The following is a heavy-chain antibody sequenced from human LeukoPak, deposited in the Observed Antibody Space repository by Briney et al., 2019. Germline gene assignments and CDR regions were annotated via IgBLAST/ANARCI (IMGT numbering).Heavy chain of an antibody. Sequence: SETLSLTCAVYGGSFSGYYWSWIRQPPGKGLEWIGEINHSGSTNYNPSLKSRVTISVDTSKNQFSLKLSSVTAADTAVYYCAKFGELAGWFDPWGQGTLVTVSS. D-gene: IGHD3-10*01. J-gene: IGHJ5*02. CDR3: AKFGELAGWFDP. V-gene: IGHV4-34*01. CDR1: GGSFSGYY. CDR2: INHSGST.